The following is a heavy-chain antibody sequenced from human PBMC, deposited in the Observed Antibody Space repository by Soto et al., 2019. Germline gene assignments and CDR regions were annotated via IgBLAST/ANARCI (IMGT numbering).Heavy chain of an antibody. CDR1: GFTFSNYA. D-gene: IGHD3-22*01. V-gene: IGHV3-23*01. Sequence: EVQLSQSGGGLVQPGGSLRLSCAASGFTFSNYAINWVRQAPGRGLEWVSLISAGGDRPHYADSVKGRFTVSRDNPKSTVFLQMSGLTAEYTAIYHFAIDFPASSAAFTTPLIPNDYLGQGTLVTVSS. CDR2: ISAGGDRP. J-gene: IGHJ4*02. CDR3: AIDFPASSAAFTTPLIPNDY.